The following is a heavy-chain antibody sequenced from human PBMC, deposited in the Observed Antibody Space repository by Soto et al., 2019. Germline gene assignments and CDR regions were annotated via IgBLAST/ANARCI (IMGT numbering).Heavy chain of an antibody. CDR3: ARGGGRELPQAYWFDP. Sequence: QVQLVQSWAEVKKPGASVKVSCKASGYTFTGYYMHWVRQAPGLGLEWMGWINPNSGGTNYAQKFQGRVTMTRDTSISTAYMELSRLRSDDTAVYYCARGGGRELPQAYWFDPWGQGTLVTVSS. J-gene: IGHJ5*02. D-gene: IGHD1-26*01. CDR1: GYTFTGYY. V-gene: IGHV1-2*02. CDR2: INPNSGGT.